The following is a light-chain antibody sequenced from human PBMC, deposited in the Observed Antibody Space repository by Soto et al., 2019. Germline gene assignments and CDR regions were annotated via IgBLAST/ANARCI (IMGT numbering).Light chain of an antibody. V-gene: IGLV2-14*01. J-gene: IGLJ1*01. CDR2: DVS. Sequence: QSVLTQPASVSRSPGQSITISCTGTSTDVGGYNYVSWYQQHPGKAPKLMISDVSNRPSGVSIRFSGSKSGNTASLTISGLQAEDEADYYCNSYSSSTTLYLFGTGTKLTV. CDR1: STDVGGYNY. CDR3: NSYSSSTTLYL.